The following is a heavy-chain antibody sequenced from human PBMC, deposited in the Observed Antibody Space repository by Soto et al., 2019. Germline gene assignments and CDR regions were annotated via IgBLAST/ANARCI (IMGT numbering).Heavy chain of an antibody. J-gene: IGHJ4*02. V-gene: IGHV4-59*01. CDR2: IYYSGST. CDR3: VRGLATADYFDY. Sequence: PSETLSLTCTVSGDSISSYYWSWIRQPPGKGLEWIGYIYYSGSTNYNPSLKSRVTISVDTSKNQLSLELSSVTAADTAVYYCVRGLATADYFDYWGQGSLVTVSS. D-gene: IGHD6-13*01. CDR1: GDSISSYY.